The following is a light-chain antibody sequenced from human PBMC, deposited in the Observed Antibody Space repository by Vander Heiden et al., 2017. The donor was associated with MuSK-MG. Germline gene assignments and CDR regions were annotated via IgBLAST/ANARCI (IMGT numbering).Light chain of an antibody. V-gene: IGLV3-25*03. J-gene: IGLJ2*01. CDR1: ALPKQY. Sequence: YELTQTPSVSVSPGPAARITCSGDALPKQYTFWYQQKPGQAPVLVMYKDTERPSGVPERFSGASSGTKVTLTISGVQAEDEADYYCQSADISGTYVIFGGGTKLTVL. CDR2: KDT. CDR3: QSADISGTYVI.